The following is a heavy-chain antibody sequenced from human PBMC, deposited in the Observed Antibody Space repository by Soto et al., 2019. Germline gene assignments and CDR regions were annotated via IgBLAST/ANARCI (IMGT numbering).Heavy chain of an antibody. CDR3: ASLLGYCSGGSCYPMGWFDP. CDR1: GGSVSSGSYY. D-gene: IGHD2-15*01. Sequence: SETLSLTCTVSGGSVSSGSYYWSWIRQPPGKGLEWIGYIYYSGSTNYNPSLKSRVTISVDTSKNQFSLKLSSVTAADTAVYYCASLLGYCSGGSCYPMGWFDPWGQGTLVTVSS. CDR2: IYYSGST. V-gene: IGHV4-61*01. J-gene: IGHJ5*02.